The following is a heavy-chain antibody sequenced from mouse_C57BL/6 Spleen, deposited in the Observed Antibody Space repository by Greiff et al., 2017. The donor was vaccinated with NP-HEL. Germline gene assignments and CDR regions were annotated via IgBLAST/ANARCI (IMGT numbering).Heavy chain of an antibody. J-gene: IGHJ2*01. CDR1: GFTFSDAW. D-gene: IGHD1-1*01. V-gene: IGHV6-6*01. CDR3: TPLITTVSAFDY. CDR2: IRNKANNHAT. Sequence: EVQRVESGGGLVQPGGSMKLSCAASGFTFSDAWMDWVRQSPEKGLEWVAEIRNKANNHATYYAESVKGRFTISRDDSKSSVYLQMNSLRAEDTGIYYCTPLITTVSAFDYWGQGTTLTVSS.